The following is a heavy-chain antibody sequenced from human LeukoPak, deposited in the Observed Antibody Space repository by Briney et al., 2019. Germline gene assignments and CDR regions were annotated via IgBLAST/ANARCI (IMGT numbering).Heavy chain of an antibody. CDR2: IYYSGST. V-gene: IGHV4-39*07. J-gene: IGHJ4*02. D-gene: IGHD4-17*01. CDR1: GGSISSSSYY. CDR3: AREGDTVTTFGGAFDY. Sequence: PSETLSLTCTVSGGSISSSSYYWGWIRQPPGKGLEWIGSIYYSGSTYYNPSLKSRVTISVDTSKNQFSLKLSSVTAADTAVYYCAREGDTVTTFGGAFDYWGQGTLVTVSS.